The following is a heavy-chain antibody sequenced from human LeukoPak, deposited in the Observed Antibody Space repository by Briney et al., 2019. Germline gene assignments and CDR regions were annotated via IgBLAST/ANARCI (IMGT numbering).Heavy chain of an antibody. CDR3: AGGLYDSSVYPPTYYFDY. D-gene: IGHD3-22*01. Sequence: GASVNVSCKASGGTFSSYAISWVRQAPGQGLEWMGSIIPIFGTTNYAQKFQGRLTITADKSTSTAYMELSSLRSEDTAVYYCAGGLYDSSVYPPTYYFDYWGQGTLVTVSS. J-gene: IGHJ4*02. V-gene: IGHV1-69*06. CDR2: IIPIFGTT. CDR1: GGTFSSYA.